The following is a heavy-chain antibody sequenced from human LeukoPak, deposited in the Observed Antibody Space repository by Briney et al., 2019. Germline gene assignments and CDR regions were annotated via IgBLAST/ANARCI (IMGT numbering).Heavy chain of an antibody. CDR1: GGSISSYY. J-gene: IGHJ4*02. CDR3: ARVGISSGDFFDY. V-gene: IGHV4-59*01. D-gene: IGHD3-10*01. CDR2: IYYSGST. Sequence: PSETLSLTCTVSGGSISSYYGSWIRQPPGKGLEWIGYIYYSGSTNYNPSLKSRVTISVDTSKNQFSLKLSSVTAADTAVYYCARVGISSGDFFDYWGQGTLVTVSS.